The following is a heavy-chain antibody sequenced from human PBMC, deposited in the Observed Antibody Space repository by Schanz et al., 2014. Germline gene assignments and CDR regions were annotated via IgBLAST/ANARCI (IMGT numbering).Heavy chain of an antibody. CDR2: ISHDGYST. Sequence: VQLVESGGGLVQPGGSLRLSCSASGFTFSIYAMHWVRQAPGKGLEYVSAISHDGYSTYYADSVKGRFTISRDNSKNTLYLQMNSLRAEDTAVYFCAKIERNEDWGQGTLXTVSS. D-gene: IGHD1-1*01. CDR3: AKIERNED. V-gene: IGHV3-64*04. J-gene: IGHJ4*02. CDR1: GFTFSIYA.